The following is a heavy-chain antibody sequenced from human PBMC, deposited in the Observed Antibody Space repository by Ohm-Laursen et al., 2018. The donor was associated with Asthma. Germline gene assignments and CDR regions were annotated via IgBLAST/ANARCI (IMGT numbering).Heavy chain of an antibody. D-gene: IGHD5-12*01. CDR3: TKGRLSIVGTNFDY. CDR2: ISWNSGGI. J-gene: IGHJ4*02. Sequence: SLRLSCSASGFTFSSYAMSWVRQAPGKGLEWVSGISWNSGGIGYADSVKGRFTISRDNAKNSLYLQMNSLRPDDTAFYYCTKGRLSIVGTNFDYWGQGTQVTVSS. CDR1: GFTFSSYA. V-gene: IGHV3-9*01.